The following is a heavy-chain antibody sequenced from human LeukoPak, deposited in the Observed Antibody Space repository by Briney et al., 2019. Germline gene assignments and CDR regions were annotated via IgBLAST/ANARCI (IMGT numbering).Heavy chain of an antibody. J-gene: IGHJ5*02. D-gene: IGHD5-24*01. CDR2: IYYSGST. CDR1: GGSISSYY. Sequence: PSETLSLTCTVSGGSISSYYWSWIRQPPGKGLEWIWYIYYSGSTNYNASLKSRVTISVDTSKNQFSLKLSSVTAADTAVYYCARDMEMATSANWFDPWGQGTLVTVSS. V-gene: IGHV4-59*01. CDR3: ARDMEMATSANWFDP.